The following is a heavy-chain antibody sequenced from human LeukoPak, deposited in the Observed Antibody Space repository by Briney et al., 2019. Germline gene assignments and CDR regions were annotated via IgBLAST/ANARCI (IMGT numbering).Heavy chain of an antibody. CDR2: IYSNEHT. CDR1: GDSITSFD. D-gene: IGHD3-22*01. J-gene: IGHJ3*01. Sequence: PSETLSLTCSVSGDSITSFDWSWVRQPAGKGLEWIGRIYSNEHTYSNPSLRGRVTISVDKSRNLVSLSLSSVAAADTGVYYCARDRGIGIVESRVAFDLWGQGTMVTVSS. V-gene: IGHV4-4*07. CDR3: ARDRGIGIVESRVAFDL.